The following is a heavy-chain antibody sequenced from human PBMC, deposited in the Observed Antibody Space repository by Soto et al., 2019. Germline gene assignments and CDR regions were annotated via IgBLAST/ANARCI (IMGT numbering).Heavy chain of an antibody. V-gene: IGHV3-11*05. Sequence: QMQLVESGGGLVKPGGSLRLSCAASGFIFSDYYMNWIRQAPGKGLEWVSYISSSYSYTNYADSVKGRFTISRDNAKNPLYLPMNSLRAEDTAVYYCASLAGVGPAAGTDFDYWGQGTLVTVSS. J-gene: IGHJ4*02. CDR3: ASLAGVGPAAGTDFDY. CDR1: GFIFSDYY. CDR2: ISSSYSYT. D-gene: IGHD6-13*01.